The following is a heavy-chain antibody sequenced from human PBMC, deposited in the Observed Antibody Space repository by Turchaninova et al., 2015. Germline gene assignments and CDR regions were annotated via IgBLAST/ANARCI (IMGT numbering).Heavy chain of an antibody. Sequence: QVQLQESGPGLVQPSETLSLTCTVSGGSISTYYLNWLRQPPGKGLEWIGYIYYSGSTNYNPSLKSRVTISVDTSKNQFSLKLSSVTAADTAVYYCARQGNYYYYMDVWGKGTTVTVSS. CDR3: ARQGNYYYYMDV. J-gene: IGHJ6*03. V-gene: IGHV4-59*08. CDR1: GGSISTYY. CDR2: IYYSGST.